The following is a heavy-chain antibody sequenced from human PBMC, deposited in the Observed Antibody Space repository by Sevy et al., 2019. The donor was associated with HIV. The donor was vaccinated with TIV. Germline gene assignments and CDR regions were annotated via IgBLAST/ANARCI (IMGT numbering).Heavy chain of an antibody. CDR3: ARYHCSDGIRQGFAY. CDR2: IHYTGRT. J-gene: IGHJ4*02. CDR1: GDSITTYY. Sequence: SETLSLTCTVSGDSITTYYWGWIRQPPGKGLEWIGYIHYTGRTNCNPSLKCRITISGDTSKNEFSLRLTSVTAADTAVYYCARYHCSDGIRQGFAYWGQGILVTDSS. D-gene: IGHD2-8*01. V-gene: IGHV4-59*12.